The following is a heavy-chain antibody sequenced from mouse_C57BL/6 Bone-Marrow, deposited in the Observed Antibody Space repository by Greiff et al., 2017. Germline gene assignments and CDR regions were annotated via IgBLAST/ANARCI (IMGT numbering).Heavy chain of an antibody. J-gene: IGHJ3*01. Sequence: QVQLQQSGAELVRPGTSVKMSCKASGYTFTNYWTGWAKQRPGHGLEWIGDIYPGGGYTNYNEKFKGKATLTADKSSSKAYMQFSSLTSEDSAIYYCARSIYDGYYVAWFAYWGQGTLVTVSA. V-gene: IGHV1-63*01. CDR1: GYTFTNYW. CDR3: ARSIYDGYYVAWFAY. D-gene: IGHD2-3*01. CDR2: IYPGGGYT.